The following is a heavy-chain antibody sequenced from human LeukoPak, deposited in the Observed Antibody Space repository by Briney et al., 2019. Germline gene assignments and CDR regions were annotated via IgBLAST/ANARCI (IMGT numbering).Heavy chain of an antibody. J-gene: IGHJ4*02. D-gene: IGHD3-10*01. V-gene: IGHV3-7*01. CDR1: GFTFTTYW. Sequence: GGSLRLSCAASGFTFTTYWMSWVRQAPGMGREGVANIKQDGSEKNYVDSVKGRFTISRDNAKNSLYLQMNSLRAEDTAVYYCAKGLEYYGSGSYLDYWGQGTLVTVSS. CDR3: AKGLEYYGSGSYLDY. CDR2: IKQDGSEK.